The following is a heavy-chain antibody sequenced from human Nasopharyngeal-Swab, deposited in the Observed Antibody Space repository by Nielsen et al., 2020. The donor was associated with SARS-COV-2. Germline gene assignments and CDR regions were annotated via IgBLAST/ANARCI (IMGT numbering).Heavy chain of an antibody. CDR2: ISSSSSKS. J-gene: IGHJ4*02. Sequence: GESLKISCAASGLTISSNGMHWVRQAPGKGLEWVGYISSSSSKSYYAESVKGRFTISRDNPNNSLYLQMNSLRHEDTAVYYCVRDVAVVGATLDSWGQGTLVAVSS. D-gene: IGHD2-15*01. CDR1: GLTISSNG. CDR3: VRDVAVVGATLDS. V-gene: IGHV3-48*02.